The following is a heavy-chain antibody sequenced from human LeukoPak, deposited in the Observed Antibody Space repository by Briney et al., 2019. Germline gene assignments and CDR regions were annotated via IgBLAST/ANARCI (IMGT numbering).Heavy chain of an antibody. CDR3: ARRAGAFDI. V-gene: IGHV3-7*01. CDR2: IKQDGSEK. J-gene: IGHJ3*02. Sequence: GGSLRLSCAASGFTFSSYGMHWVRQAPGKGLEWVANIKQDGSEKYYVDSVKGRFTISRDNAKNSLYLQMNSLRAEDTAVYYCARRAGAFDIWGQGTMVTVSS. CDR1: GFTFSSYG.